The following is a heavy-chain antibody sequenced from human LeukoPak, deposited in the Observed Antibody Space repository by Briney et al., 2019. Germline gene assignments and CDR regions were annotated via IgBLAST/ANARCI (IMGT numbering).Heavy chain of an antibody. CDR2: IYHTGSA. V-gene: IGHV4-38-2*01. J-gene: IGHJ4*02. D-gene: IGHD2-2*01. Sequence: SETLSLTCSVSGYSFTSGHYWGWIRQPPGKGLEWIANIYHTGSAHYNPSHKSRVTISVDTSKNQFSLKLSSVTAADTAVYYCARYCTSTTCILRGFDYWGQGTLVTVSS. CDR3: ARYCTSTTCILRGFDY. CDR1: GYSFTSGHY.